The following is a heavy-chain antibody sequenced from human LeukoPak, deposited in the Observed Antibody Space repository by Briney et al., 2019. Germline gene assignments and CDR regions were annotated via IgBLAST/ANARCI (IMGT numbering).Heavy chain of an antibody. CDR3: ASVFDS. V-gene: IGHV3-74*01. CDR1: GW. Sequence: GGSLRLSCAASGWMHWVRQAPGKGLVWVSGINNDGTGTYYADSVKGRFTISRDNAKNTVYPQMNSLSAEDTAVYYCASVFDSWGQGFLVTVSS. CDR2: INNDGTGT. J-gene: IGHJ4*02.